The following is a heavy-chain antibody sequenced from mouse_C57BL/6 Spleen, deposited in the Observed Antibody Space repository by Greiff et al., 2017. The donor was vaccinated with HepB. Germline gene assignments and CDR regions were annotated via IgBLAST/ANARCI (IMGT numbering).Heavy chain of an antibody. Sequence: EVQGVESGGGLVQPGGSLSLSCAASGFTFTDYYMSWVRQPPGKALEWLGFIRNKANGYTTEYSASVKGRFTISRVNSQSILYLQMNALSAEDSATYYCARYDYDYAVAWFAYWGPATLVTVSA. CDR3: ARYDYDYAVAWFAY. J-gene: IGHJ3*01. D-gene: IGHD2-4*01. V-gene: IGHV7-3*01. CDR1: GFTFTDYY. CDR2: IRNKANGYTT.